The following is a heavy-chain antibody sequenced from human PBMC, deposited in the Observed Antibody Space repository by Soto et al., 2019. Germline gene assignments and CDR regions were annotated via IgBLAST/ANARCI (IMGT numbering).Heavy chain of an antibody. J-gene: IGHJ4*02. CDR1: GGSSLY. Sequence: QVQLQESGPGLVKPSETLSLTCTVSGGSSLYWSWIRQPPGRGLEWVGFIFKGGMTTYNPSLKSRVTISIDTTKNQFSLKLSSMTAADTAVYYCATHFPPLHSGSHYFDNWGQGTLVAVCS. CDR3: ATHFPPLHSGSHYFDN. V-gene: IGHV4-59*08. CDR2: IFKGGMT. D-gene: IGHD3-10*01.